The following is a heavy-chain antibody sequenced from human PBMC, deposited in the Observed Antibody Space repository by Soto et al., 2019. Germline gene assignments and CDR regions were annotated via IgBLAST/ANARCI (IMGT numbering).Heavy chain of an antibody. V-gene: IGHV3-33*01. J-gene: IGHJ6*02. CDR3: ARDGFGGYYDSSGYSYYYYGMDV. Sequence: PGGSLRLSCAASGFTFSSYGMHWVRQAPGKGLEWVAVIWYDGSNKYYADSVKGRFTISIHNYKNTLYLQMNSLRAEDTAVYYCARDGFGGYYDSSGYSYYYYGMDVWGQGTTVTVSS. CDR2: IWYDGSNK. D-gene: IGHD3-22*01. CDR1: GFTFSSYG.